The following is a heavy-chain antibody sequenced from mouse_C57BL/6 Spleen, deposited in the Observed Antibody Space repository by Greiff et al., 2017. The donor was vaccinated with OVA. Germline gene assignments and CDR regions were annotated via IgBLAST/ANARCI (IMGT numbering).Heavy chain of an antibody. V-gene: IGHV10-1*01. CDR3: VRHGDYGSIYYAMDY. CDR2: IRSKSNNYAT. D-gene: IGHD1-1*01. J-gene: IGHJ4*01. CDR1: GFSFNTYP. Sequence: EVMLVESGGGLVQPKGSLKLSCAASGFSFNTYPMNWVRQAPGKGLEWVARIRSKSNNYATYYADSVKDRFTISRDDSESMLYLQMNNLKTEDTAMYYCVRHGDYGSIYYAMDYWGQGTSVTVSS.